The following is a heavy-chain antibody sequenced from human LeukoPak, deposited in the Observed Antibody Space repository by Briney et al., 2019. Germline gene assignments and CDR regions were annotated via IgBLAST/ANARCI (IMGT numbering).Heavy chain of an antibody. CDR3: ARDSSGGPFDY. D-gene: IGHD6-19*01. V-gene: IGHV4-59*02. J-gene: IGHJ4*02. Sequence: SETLSLTCTVSGASVSDYYGSWVRQPPGKGRECTGYVYYSGSTNYTPSLKIRVTFSLDTSKNQFSLKLSSVTAADTAVYYCARDSSGGPFDYWGQGSLVTVSS. CDR2: VYYSGST. CDR1: GASVSDYY.